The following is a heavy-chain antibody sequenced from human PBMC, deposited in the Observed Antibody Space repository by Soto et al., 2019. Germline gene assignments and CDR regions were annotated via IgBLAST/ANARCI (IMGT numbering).Heavy chain of an antibody. CDR1: GGSISGYY. Sequence: QVQLQESGPGLVKSSETLSLTCTVSGGSISGYYWSWVRQPPGKGLEWIGYIYSSGSTNYNPSLKSRVAISVDTSTNQISLKLSSVTAADTAVYYCARGSGWFGHWGQGTLVTVSS. CDR2: IYSSGST. D-gene: IGHD6-19*01. J-gene: IGHJ5*02. V-gene: IGHV4-59*01. CDR3: ARGSGWFGH.